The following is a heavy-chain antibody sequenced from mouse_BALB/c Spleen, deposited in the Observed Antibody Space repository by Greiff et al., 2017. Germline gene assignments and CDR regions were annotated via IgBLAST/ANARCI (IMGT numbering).Heavy chain of an antibody. V-gene: IGHV5-4*02. CDR2: ISDGGSYT. J-gene: IGHJ3*01. Sequence: EVQLVESGGGLVKPGGSLKLSCAASGFTFSDYYMYWVRQTPEKRLEWVATISDGGSYTYYPDSVKGRFTISRDNAKNNLYLQMSSLKSEDTAMYYCAREGFAYWGQGTLVTVSA. CDR3: AREGFAY. CDR1: GFTFSDYY.